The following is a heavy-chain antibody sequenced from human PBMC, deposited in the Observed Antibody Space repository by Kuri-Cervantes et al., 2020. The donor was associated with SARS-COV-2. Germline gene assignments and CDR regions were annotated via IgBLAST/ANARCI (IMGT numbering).Heavy chain of an antibody. CDR1: GDSISSPSYY. V-gene: IGHV4-39*01. CDR3: ARSCPITILGVVTDAFDI. Sequence: ESLKISCTVSGDSISSPSYYWGWVRQPPGKGLEWIGNVYYTGSTYYNPSLKSRVTISVDTSGKEFSLKLTSVTAADTAVYYCARSCPITILGVVTDAFDIWGQGTMVTVSS. CDR2: VYYTGST. D-gene: IGHD3-3*01. J-gene: IGHJ3*02.